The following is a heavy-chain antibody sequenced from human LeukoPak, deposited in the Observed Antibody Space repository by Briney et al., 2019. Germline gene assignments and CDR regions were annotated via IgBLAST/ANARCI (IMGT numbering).Heavy chain of an antibody. Sequence: ASVKVSFKPSVYTFTRYYMHWVRQAPGQGREWMGWINPNSGGTNYAQKFQGRVTITRDTSISTAYMELSRLRSDDTAVYFCARDRGSGWFVELSAFVYWGEGTLVTVSS. D-gene: IGHD3-10*01. V-gene: IGHV1-2*02. CDR3: ARDRGSGWFVELSAFVY. CDR1: VYTFTRYY. CDR2: INPNSGGT. J-gene: IGHJ4*02.